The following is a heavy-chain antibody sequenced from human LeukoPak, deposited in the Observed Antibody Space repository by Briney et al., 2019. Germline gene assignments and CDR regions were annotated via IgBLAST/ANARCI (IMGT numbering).Heavy chain of an antibody. V-gene: IGHV4-34*01. Sequence: SETLSLTCAVYGGSFSGYYWSWIRQPPGKGLEWIGEINHSGSTNYNPSLKSRVTISVDTSKNQFSLKLSSVTAADTAVYYCARGIVVVPASNWFDPWGQGALVTVSS. J-gene: IGHJ5*02. D-gene: IGHD2-2*01. CDR3: ARGIVVVPASNWFDP. CDR1: GGSFSGYY. CDR2: INHSGST.